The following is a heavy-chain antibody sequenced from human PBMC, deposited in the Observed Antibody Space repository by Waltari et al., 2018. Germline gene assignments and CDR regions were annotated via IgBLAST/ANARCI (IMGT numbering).Heavy chain of an antibody. V-gene: IGHV3-23*01. D-gene: IGHD5-18*01. Sequence: EVQLMESGGGLVQPGGSLRLSCAASGFTFSSYAMSWVRPAPGKGLEWVSLISTGGVSTNYADSVQGRFTISRDNSKNTLYLQMHSLRAEDTAVYYCAKGGGGYSSPQKRYFDYWGQGTLVTVSS. CDR1: GFTFSSYA. J-gene: IGHJ4*02. CDR2: ISTGGVST. CDR3: AKGGGGYSSPQKRYFDY.